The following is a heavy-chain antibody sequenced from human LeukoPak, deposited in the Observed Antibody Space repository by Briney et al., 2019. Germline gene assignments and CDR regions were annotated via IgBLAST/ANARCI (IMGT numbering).Heavy chain of an antibody. D-gene: IGHD2-2*01. CDR1: GDSFSGFY. V-gene: IGHV4-34*01. CDR2: INHSGST. CDR3: AGGPLGYFSSTRCHGPDC. Sequence: SETLSLTCAVYGDSFSGFYWSWIRQPPGKGLEWIGEINHSGSTNYNPSLKSRVTISADTSKNQFSLRLTSVTAADTAVYYCAGGPLGYFSSTRCHGPDCWGQGTLVTVSS. J-gene: IGHJ4*02.